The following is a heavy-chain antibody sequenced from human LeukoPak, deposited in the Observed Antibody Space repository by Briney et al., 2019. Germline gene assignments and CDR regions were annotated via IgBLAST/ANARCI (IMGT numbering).Heavy chain of an antibody. D-gene: IGHD3-10*01. J-gene: IGHJ2*01. CDR3: ARQNYYGSGTPYWFFDL. CDR2: IYYSGST. V-gene: IGHV4-39*01. Sequence: ETLSLTCTVSGGSISSSSYYWGWIRQPPGKGLEWIGSIYYSGSTYYNPSLKSRVTISVDTSKNQFSLKLNSVTAADTAVYYCARQNYYGSGTPYWFFDLWGRGTLVTVSS. CDR1: GGSISSSSYY.